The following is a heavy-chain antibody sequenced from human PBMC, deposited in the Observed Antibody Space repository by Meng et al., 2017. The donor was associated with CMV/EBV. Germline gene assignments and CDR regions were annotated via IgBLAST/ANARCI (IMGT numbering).Heavy chain of an antibody. D-gene: IGHD2-2*01. V-gene: IGHV3-74*01. J-gene: IGHJ6*02. CDR1: GFTFSSYW. CDR2: INSDGSST. Sequence: GGSLRLSCAASGFTFSSYWMHWVRQAPGKGLVWVSRINSDGSSTSYADSVKGRFTISRDNAKNTLYLQMNSLRAEDTAVYYRARGKGVVVPAAIPRRYYYYGMDVWGQGTTVTVSS. CDR3: ARGKGVVVPAAIPRRYYYYGMDV.